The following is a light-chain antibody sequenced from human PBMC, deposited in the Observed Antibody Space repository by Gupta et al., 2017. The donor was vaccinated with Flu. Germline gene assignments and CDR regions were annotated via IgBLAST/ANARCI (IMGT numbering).Light chain of an antibody. J-gene: IGKJ1*01. CDR3: QQYNSSPWA. CDR1: ESINNW. V-gene: IGKV1-5*03. CDR2: KAS. Sequence: GDRVTITCRASESINNWLAWNQQKPGKAPKLLIYKASSLESGVPSRFSGSGSGTEFTLTISSLQPDDFATYYCQQYNSSPWAFGQGTKVEIK.